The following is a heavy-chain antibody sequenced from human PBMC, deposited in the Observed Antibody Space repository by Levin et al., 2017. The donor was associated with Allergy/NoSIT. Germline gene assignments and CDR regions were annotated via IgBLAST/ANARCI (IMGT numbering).Heavy chain of an antibody. CDR3: ASYITFGGVIVPDAFDI. CDR1: GGSISSGGYY. CDR2: IYYSGST. Sequence: PSETLSLTCTVSGGSISSGGYYWSWIRQHPGKGLEWIGYIYYSGSTYYNPSLKSRVTISVDTSKNQFSLKLSSVTAADTAVYYCASYITFGGVIVPDAFDIWGQGTMVTVSS. D-gene: IGHD3-16*02. J-gene: IGHJ3*02. V-gene: IGHV4-31*03.